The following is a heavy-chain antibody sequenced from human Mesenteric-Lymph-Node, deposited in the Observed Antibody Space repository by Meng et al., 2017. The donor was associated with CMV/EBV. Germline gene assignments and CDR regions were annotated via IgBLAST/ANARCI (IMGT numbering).Heavy chain of an antibody. Sequence: GGSLRLSCAASGFTFSNYDMNWVRQAPGKGLEWVSYISSKSDSIYQADSVKGRFTISRDNAKNSLYLQMNSLREEDTAVYYCARARETIPGMNWFDPWGQGTLVTVSS. J-gene: IGHJ5*02. D-gene: IGHD1-1*01. CDR2: ISSKSDSI. V-gene: IGHV3-48*03. CDR1: GFTFSNYD. CDR3: ARARETIPGMNWFDP.